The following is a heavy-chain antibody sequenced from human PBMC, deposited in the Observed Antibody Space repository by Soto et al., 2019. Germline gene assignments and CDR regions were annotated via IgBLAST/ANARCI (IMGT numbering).Heavy chain of an antibody. J-gene: IGHJ4*02. CDR3: ARESDLGSGSYT. D-gene: IGHD3-10*01. Sequence: SETLSLTCTVSGGSLSSYYWSWIRQPPGKGLEWIGYIYYSVSTNYSPSLKSRVTISVDTSKNQLSLRLRSVTAADTAVYYCARESDLGSGSYTWGQGTRVTVSS. CDR2: IYYSVST. V-gene: IGHV4-59*01. CDR1: GGSLSSYY.